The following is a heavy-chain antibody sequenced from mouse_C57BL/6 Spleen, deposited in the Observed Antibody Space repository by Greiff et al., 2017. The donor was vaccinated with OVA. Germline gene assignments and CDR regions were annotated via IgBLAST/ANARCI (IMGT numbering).Heavy chain of an antibody. CDR2: IYPGSGST. J-gene: IGHJ2*01. CDR1: GYTFTSYR. D-gene: IGHD2-3*01. CDR3: ARDPIYDGYYMYYFDY. V-gene: IGHV1-55*01. Sequence: QVQLQQPGAELVKPGASVKMSCKASGYTFTSYRITWVKQRPGQGLEWIGDIYPGSGSTNYNGKFKGKATLTADKSSSTAYMQLSSLTSEDSAVYFCARDPIYDGYYMYYFDYWGQGTTLTVSS.